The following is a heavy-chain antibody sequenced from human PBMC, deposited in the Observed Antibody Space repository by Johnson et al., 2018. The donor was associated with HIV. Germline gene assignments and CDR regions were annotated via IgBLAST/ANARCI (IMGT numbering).Heavy chain of an antibody. D-gene: IGHD2-2*01. V-gene: IGHV3-20*03. CDR2: INWNGGKT. Sequence: KGLEWVSGINWNGGKTGYADSVKGRFTISRDNAKKSLYLQMNSLRVEDTALYYCARVSRLGDIVVLSDAFDIWGQGTMVTVS. J-gene: IGHJ3*02. CDR3: ARVSRLGDIVVLSDAFDI.